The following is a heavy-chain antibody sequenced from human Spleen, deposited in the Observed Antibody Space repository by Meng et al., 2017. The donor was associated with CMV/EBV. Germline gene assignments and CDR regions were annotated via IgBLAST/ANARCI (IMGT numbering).Heavy chain of an antibody. J-gene: IGHJ4*02. CDR1: GFSFERYG. CDR3: AKSGVPRRLVGYHLDY. V-gene: IGHV3-23*01. D-gene: IGHD2-15*01. Sequence: GESLKISCAASGFSFERYGINWVRQAPGKGLEWVSVVSGSGGATFYRDSVEGRLTISRDNSRNTVYLHMNGLRAEDTAIYYCAKSGVPRRLVGYHLDYWGRGTLVTVSS. CDR2: VSGSGGAT.